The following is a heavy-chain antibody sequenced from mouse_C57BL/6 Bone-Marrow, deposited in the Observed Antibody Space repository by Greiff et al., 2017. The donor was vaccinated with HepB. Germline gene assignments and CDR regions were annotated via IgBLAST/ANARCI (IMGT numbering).Heavy chain of an antibody. V-gene: IGHV1-81*01. Sequence: VQLQQSGAELARPGASVKLSCKASGYTFTSYGISWVKQRTGQGLEWIGEIYPRSGNTYYNEKFKGKATLTADKSSSTAYMELRSLTSEDSAVYFCAIYTTVVPYAMDYWGQGTSVTVSS. CDR2: IYPRSGNT. CDR1: GYTFTSYG. CDR3: AIYTTVVPYAMDY. J-gene: IGHJ4*01. D-gene: IGHD1-1*01.